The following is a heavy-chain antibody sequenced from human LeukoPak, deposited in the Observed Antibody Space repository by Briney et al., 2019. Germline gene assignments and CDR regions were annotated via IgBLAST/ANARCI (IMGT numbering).Heavy chain of an antibody. CDR2: IKHSGST. D-gene: IGHD2-2*01. J-gene: IGHJ5*02. V-gene: IGHV4-34*01. CDR1: GGSFSGYY. Sequence: PSETLSLTCAVYGGSFSGYYWSWIRQPPGKGLEWIGEIKHSGSTNYNPSLKSRVTISVDTSKNQFSLKLSSVTAADTAVYYCATSTDIVVVPAARGYNWFDPWGQGTLVTVSS. CDR3: ATSTDIVVVPAARGYNWFDP.